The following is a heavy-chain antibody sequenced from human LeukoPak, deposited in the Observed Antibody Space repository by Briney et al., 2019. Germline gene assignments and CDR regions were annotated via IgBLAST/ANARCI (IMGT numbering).Heavy chain of an antibody. CDR3: AKSPPGNDSSGFYLR. CDR2: ISGDGGST. CDR1: GFNFDDYA. Sequence: GGSLRLSCAASGFNFDDYAMHWVRQAPGKGLEWVSLISGDGGSTYYADSVKGRFTISRDNSKNSLYLQMNSLRTEATALYYCAKSPPGNDSSGFYLRWGRGTLAPVPP. D-gene: IGHD3-22*01. V-gene: IGHV3-43*02. J-gene: IGHJ4*02.